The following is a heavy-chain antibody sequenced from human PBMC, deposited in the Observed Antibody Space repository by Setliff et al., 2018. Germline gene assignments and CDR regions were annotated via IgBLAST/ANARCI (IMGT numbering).Heavy chain of an antibody. Sequence: ASVKVSCKASGYTFTGYYMYWVRQAPGPGLEWMGRNNPSSSATIHAQKFQGRVTMTSDTSISTAYMGLGTLRSDDTAVYFCASDGGGVSDDFDIWGQGTMVTVSS. CDR3: ASDGGGVSDDFDI. J-gene: IGHJ3*02. CDR2: NNPSSSAT. V-gene: IGHV1-2*06. CDR1: GYTFTGYY. D-gene: IGHD3-16*01.